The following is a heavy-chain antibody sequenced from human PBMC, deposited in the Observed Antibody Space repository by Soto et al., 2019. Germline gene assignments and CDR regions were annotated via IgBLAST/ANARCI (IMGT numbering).Heavy chain of an antibody. CDR2: VHHSGST. CDR1: GASFTGHY. D-gene: IGHD3-16*02. CDR3: GRGQHFGAIRFEGLDVKEPNVDY. Sequence: QVQLQQWGAGLLKPSETLSLTCAVSGASFTGHYWSWIRQPPGKGLECIGEVHHSGSTSSNPALKSRGMTSVDTSKIHVSLRLASVPAADTATYYWGRGQHFGAIRFEGLDVKEPNVDYWDQGTPVTVSS. V-gene: IGHV4-34*02. J-gene: IGHJ4*02.